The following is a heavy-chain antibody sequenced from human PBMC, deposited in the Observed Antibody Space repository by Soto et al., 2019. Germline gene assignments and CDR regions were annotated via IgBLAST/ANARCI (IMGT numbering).Heavy chain of an antibody. D-gene: IGHD4-17*01. CDR2: ISYDGSHQ. Sequence: GGSLRLSCAASGFKLNYYAMHWVRQAPGKGPEWVAVISYDGSHQYSADSVKGRFSISRDNSKNTLYLQMNSLRSEDTAVYYCARTSTVSSYFYDCCSQGALVTVSS. J-gene: IGHJ4*02. CDR1: GFKLNYYA. CDR3: ARTSTVSSYFYDC. V-gene: IGHV3-30-3*01.